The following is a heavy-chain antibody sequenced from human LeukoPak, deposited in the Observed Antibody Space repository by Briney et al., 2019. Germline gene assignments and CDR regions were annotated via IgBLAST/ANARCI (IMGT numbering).Heavy chain of an antibody. CDR1: GGSFSGYY. D-gene: IGHD4-17*01. J-gene: IGHJ6*02. CDR3: ARDRVTVSASNDYYYYYGMDV. V-gene: IGHV4-34*01. CDR2: INHSGST. Sequence: SETLSLTCAVYGGSFSGYYWSWIRQPPGKGLEWIGEINHSGSTNYNPSLKSRVTISVDTSKNQFSLKLSSVTAADTAVYYCARDRVTVSASNDYYYYYGMDVWGQGTTVTVSS.